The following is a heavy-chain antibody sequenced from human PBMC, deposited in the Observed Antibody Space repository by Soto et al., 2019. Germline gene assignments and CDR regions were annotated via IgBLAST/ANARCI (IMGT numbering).Heavy chain of an antibody. Sequence: EVQLVESGGGLVQPGGSLRLSCEASGFTFSTFWMHWVRQAPGKGLVWVSRINSDGSSTNYADSVKGRVTISRDNAKNSLDLQLNSLRPEHTAVYYGARDIEYWGQGTLVTFSS. CDR1: GFTFSTFW. CDR3: ARDIEY. J-gene: IGHJ4*02. CDR2: INSDGSST. V-gene: IGHV3-74*01.